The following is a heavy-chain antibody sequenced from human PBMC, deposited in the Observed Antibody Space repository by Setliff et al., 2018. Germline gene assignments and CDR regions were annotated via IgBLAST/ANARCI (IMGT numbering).Heavy chain of an antibody. J-gene: IGHJ4*02. CDR1: GFTFKNNG. CDR2: INWDGRSI. Sequence: PGGSLRLSCAASGFTFKNNGMNWVRQAPGKGLEWVSGINWDGRSIGYADSVKGRFTISRDNAKNSLYLQMNSLRVEDTALYHCVRLGTVAAGDWGQGTLVTV. V-gene: IGHV3-20*01. CDR3: VRLGTVAAGD. D-gene: IGHD6-19*01.